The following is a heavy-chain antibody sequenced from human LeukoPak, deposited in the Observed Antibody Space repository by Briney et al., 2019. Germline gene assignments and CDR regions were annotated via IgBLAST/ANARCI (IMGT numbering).Heavy chain of an antibody. Sequence: PGGSLRLSCAASGFTFSSYSMNWVHQAPGKGLEWVSGVSWNGSRTHYADSVKGQFIISRDNSRNTLYLQMNSLRAEDTAVYYCAKGAYCSTTNCYIALFDYWGQGTLVTVSS. J-gene: IGHJ4*02. D-gene: IGHD2-2*02. V-gene: IGHV3-35*02. CDR1: GFTFSSYS. CDR3: AKGAYCSTTNCYIALFDY. CDR2: VSWNGSRT.